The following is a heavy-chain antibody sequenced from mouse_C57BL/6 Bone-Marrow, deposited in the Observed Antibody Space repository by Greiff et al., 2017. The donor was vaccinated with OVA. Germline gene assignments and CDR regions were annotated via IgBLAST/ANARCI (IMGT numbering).Heavy chain of an antibody. CDR2: IDPSDSET. J-gene: IGHJ3*01. D-gene: IGHD4-1*01. CDR1: GYTFTSYW. V-gene: IGHV1-52*01. CDR3: PRLGRRAWFAY. Sequence: VQLQQPGAELVRPGSSVKLSCKASGYTFTSYWMHWVKQRPIQGLEWIGNIDPSDSETHYNQKFKDKATLTVDKSSSTAYMQLSSLTSEDSAVYYCPRLGRRAWFAYWGQGTLVTVSA.